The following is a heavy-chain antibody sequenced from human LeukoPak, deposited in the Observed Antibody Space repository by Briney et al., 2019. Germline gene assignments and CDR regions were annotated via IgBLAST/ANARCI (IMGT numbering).Heavy chain of an antibody. CDR2: IYYSGST. CDR3: ASYSGSYGTFDY. Sequence: SETLSLTCTVSGGSISSYYWSWIRQPPGKGLGWIGYIYYSGSTNYNPSLKSRVTISVDTSKNQFSLKLSSVTAADTAVYRCASYSGSYGTFDYWGQGTLVTVSS. V-gene: IGHV4-59*01. J-gene: IGHJ4*02. CDR1: GGSISSYY. D-gene: IGHD1-26*01.